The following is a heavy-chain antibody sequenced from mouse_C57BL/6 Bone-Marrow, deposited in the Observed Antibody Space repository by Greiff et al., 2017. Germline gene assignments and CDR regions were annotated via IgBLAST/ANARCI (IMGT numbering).Heavy chain of an antibody. CDR3: TPYGSSYGGPWCAY. J-gene: IGHJ3*01. V-gene: IGHV14-4*01. CDR2: IDPENGDT. CDR1: GFNIKDDY. Sequence: VQLQQSGAELVRPGASVKLSCTASGFNIKDDYMHWVKQRPEQGLEWIGWIDPENGDTEYASKFQGKATITADTSSNTAYLQLSSLTSEDTAGYYCTPYGSSYGGPWCAYGGQGTLVTVSA. D-gene: IGHD1-1*01.